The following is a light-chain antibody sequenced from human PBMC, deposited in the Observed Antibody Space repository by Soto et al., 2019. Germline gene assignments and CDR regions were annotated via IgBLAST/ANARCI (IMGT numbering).Light chain of an antibody. Sequence: DIVLIQTPLFLSVTPGQPAAISCRPTQSLLHSDGKTYFYWFLQKAGQPPQLLIYEVSNRFSGVSDRLSGSGSGTDFTLKISRVEADDVGIYYCMQSIKLPYTLGQGTRLEI. CDR2: EVS. V-gene: IGKV2D-29*01. CDR1: QSLLHSDGKTY. J-gene: IGKJ5*01. CDR3: MQSIKLPYT.